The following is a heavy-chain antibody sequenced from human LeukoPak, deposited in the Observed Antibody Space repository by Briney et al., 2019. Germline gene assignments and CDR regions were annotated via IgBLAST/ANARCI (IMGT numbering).Heavy chain of an antibody. J-gene: IGHJ3*02. CDR2: IYYSGST. V-gene: IGHV4-59*08. CDR1: GGSISSYY. CDR3: ARRPEWELLGAFDI. Sequence: PSETLSLTCTVSGGSISSYYWSWIRQPPGKGLEWIGYIYYSGSTNYNPSLKSRVTISVDTSKNQFSLKLSSVTAADTAVYYCARRPEWELLGAFDIWGQGTMVTVSS. D-gene: IGHD1-26*01.